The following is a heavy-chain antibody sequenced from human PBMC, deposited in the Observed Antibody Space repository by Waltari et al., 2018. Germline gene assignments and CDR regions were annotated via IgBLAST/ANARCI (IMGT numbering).Heavy chain of an antibody. CDR1: GFNFRFNW. CDR3: AKDVAMGKSGFALDY. J-gene: IGHJ4*02. D-gene: IGHD3-3*01. V-gene: IGHV3-74*01. Sequence: DVEVVQSGGGLVQPGGSLRLSCAASGFNFRFNWMHWVRQVPGKGLVWVARINSDGSSRSYTDSVKGRFTISRDNSKNTVYLQMDALRVEDTAVYYCAKDVAMGKSGFALDYWGQGALVTVSS. CDR2: INSDGSSR.